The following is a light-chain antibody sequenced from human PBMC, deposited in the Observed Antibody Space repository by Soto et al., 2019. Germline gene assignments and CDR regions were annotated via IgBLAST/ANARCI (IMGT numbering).Light chain of an antibody. J-gene: IGKJ1*01. Sequence: DIQMTQSPSSLSASVGNRVTITCQASQDIATYLNWYQQKPGKAPNLLIYDASNLETGVPSRFSGSGSGTHFTFTISMLQPEDTATKYCPQYDKLHPTWTVGQGTKVDSK. CDR3: PQYDKLHPTWT. V-gene: IGKV1-33*01. CDR1: QDIATY. CDR2: DAS.